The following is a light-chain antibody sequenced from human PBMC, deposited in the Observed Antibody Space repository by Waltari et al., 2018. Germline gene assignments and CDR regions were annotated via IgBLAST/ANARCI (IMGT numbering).Light chain of an antibody. J-gene: IGLJ3*02. CDR2: EVD. V-gene: IGLV2-23*02. CDR3: CSFVTGDTWV. CDR1: TDDVGTYKF. Sequence: QSALTQPASVSGSPGQSITISCTGTTDDVGTYKFVPWYQQQPGKAPKLIIYEVDQRPSGISNRFSGFKSGNTAALTISGLQIEDEADYYCCSFVTGDTWVFGGGTKVAVL.